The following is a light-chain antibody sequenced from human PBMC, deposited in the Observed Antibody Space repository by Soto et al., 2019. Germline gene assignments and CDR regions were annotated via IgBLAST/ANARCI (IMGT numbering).Light chain of an antibody. J-gene: IGLJ3*02. CDR1: SSDVGGYNY. CDR2: EVS. Sequence: QSALTQPASVSGSPRQSITISCTGTSSDVGGYNYVSWYQQHPGKAPKVIIYEVSNRPSGVSNRFSGSKSCNTASLTISGLQAEDEADYYCSSYTSSSAWVFGGGTKLPVL. CDR3: SSYTSSSAWV. V-gene: IGLV2-14*01.